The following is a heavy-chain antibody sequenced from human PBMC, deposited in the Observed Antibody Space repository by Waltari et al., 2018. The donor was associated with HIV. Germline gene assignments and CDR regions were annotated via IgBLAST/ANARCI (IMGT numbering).Heavy chain of an antibody. CDR1: GGSTSSASYS. J-gene: IGHJ5*02. D-gene: IGHD6-19*01. CDR2: VYTSGTT. Sequence: QVQLQESGPGLVKPSQTLSLTCTVSGGSTSSASYSGSWIRQPAGKGLEWIGRVYTSGTTNYNPSLKSRVTISVDTSKNQISLKMRSVTAADTAVYYCARVSLAGWFDPWGQGTLVTVSS. V-gene: IGHV4-61*02. CDR3: ARVSLAGWFDP.